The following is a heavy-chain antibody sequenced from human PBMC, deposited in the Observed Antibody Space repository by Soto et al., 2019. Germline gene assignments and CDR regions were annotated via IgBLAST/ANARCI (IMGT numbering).Heavy chain of an antibody. CDR3: ARDFTKSSSWPYYFDY. Sequence: QVQLVQSGAEVKKPGASVKVSCKASGYTFTTYGISWVRQAPGQGLEWMGWISAYSGSTKFAQKLQGRVTMTTDTSTNTAYMELGSLTTDDTAVYYCARDFTKSSSWPYYFDYWGQGTLVTVSS. D-gene: IGHD6-13*01. V-gene: IGHV1-18*01. J-gene: IGHJ4*02. CDR2: ISAYSGST. CDR1: GYTFTTYG.